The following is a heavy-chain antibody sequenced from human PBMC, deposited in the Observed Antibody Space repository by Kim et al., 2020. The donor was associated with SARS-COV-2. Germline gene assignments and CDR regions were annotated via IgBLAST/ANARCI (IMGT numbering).Heavy chain of an antibody. CDR3: AREGMDWNDGAFDI. D-gene: IGHD1-1*01. Sequence: AQKFQGRVTMTRNTSISTAYMELSSLRSEDTAVYYCAREGMDWNDGAFDIWGQGTMVTVSS. V-gene: IGHV1-8*01. J-gene: IGHJ3*02.